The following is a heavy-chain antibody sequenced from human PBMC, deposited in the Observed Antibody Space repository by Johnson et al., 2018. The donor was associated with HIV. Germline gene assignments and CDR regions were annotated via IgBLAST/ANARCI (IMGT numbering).Heavy chain of an antibody. CDR3: ASSALGIMGAFDI. D-gene: IGHD7-27*01. J-gene: IGHJ3*02. CDR2: ISYSGSST. CDR1: GFSFDSHA. Sequence: VQLVESGGGLVQPGGSLRLSCAASGFSFDSHAINWVRQAPGKGLQWVSAISYSGSSTYYADSVKGRFTISRDNSKNTLYLQMNSLRAGDTAVYYCASSALGIMGAFDIWGQGTMV. V-gene: IGHV3-23*04.